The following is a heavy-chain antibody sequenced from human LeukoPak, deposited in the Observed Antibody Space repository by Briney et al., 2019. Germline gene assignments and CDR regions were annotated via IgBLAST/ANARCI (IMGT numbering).Heavy chain of an antibody. Sequence: SETLSLTCTVSGGSISSSSYYWGWIRQPPGKGLEWIGSINYSGSTYYNPSLKSRVTISVDTSKNQFSLKLSSVTAADTAVYYCARSDYYGSGSAIDYWGQGTLVTVSS. V-gene: IGHV4-39*07. CDR1: GGSISSSSYY. CDR2: INYSGST. J-gene: IGHJ4*02. CDR3: ARSDYYGSGSAIDY. D-gene: IGHD3-10*01.